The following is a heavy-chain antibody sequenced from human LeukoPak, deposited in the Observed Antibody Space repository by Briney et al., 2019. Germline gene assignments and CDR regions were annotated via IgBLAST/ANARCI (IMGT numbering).Heavy chain of an antibody. V-gene: IGHV3-21*01. J-gene: IGHJ4*02. CDR1: GFTLRKCG. CDR2: VSGTSTHI. D-gene: IGHD3-3*01. Sequence: GALRPSFAASGFTLRKCGMKWVRQAPGKGLGWGSSVSGTSTHIYYADSVKGRFTVSRDNAQNSLYLQMNSLRAEDTAVYYCTRGSEWTSGVSDYWGQGTLVTVSS. CDR3: TRGSEWTSGVSDY.